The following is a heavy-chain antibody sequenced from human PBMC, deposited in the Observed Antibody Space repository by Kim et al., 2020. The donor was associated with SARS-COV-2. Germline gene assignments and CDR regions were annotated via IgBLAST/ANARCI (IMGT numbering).Heavy chain of an antibody. J-gene: IGHJ4*02. CDR1: GFTFISYA. CDR3: AKSPTIVLMVYALR. D-gene: IGHD2-8*01. Sequence: GGSLRLSCAASGFTFISYATSWVRQAPGKGLEWVSAISGSGGSTYYADSVKGRFTISRDNSKNTLYLQMNSLRAEDTAVYYCAKSPTIVLMVYALRWGQGTLVTVSS. CDR2: ISGSGGST. V-gene: IGHV3-23*01.